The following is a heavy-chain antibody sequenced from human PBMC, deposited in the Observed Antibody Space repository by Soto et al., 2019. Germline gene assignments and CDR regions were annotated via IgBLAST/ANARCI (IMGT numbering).Heavy chain of an antibody. Sequence: GGSLRLSCAASGLDFSSEVMCWVRQAPGKGLEWVSSISGSGRTIYHADSMRGRFAISRDNSKNSLYLQLNNLRVDDTAVYYCAKVGPSYYYGMDVWGQGTAVTVSS. CDR2: ISGSGRTI. CDR3: AKVGPSYYYGMDV. CDR1: GLDFSSEV. V-gene: IGHV3-23*01. D-gene: IGHD1-26*01. J-gene: IGHJ6*02.